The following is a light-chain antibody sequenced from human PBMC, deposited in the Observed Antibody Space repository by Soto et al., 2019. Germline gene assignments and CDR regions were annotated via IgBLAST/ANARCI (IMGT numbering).Light chain of an antibody. V-gene: IGKV1-39*01. Sequence: DIQMTQSPSSLSASVGDRVTITCRASQSISSYLNWYQQKPGKAPKLLIYAASSLQSGVPSRFSGSGSGPDFTLTISSLQPEDFATYYCQQSYSTPGFGPGTKVDIK. CDR1: QSISSY. CDR3: QQSYSTPG. J-gene: IGKJ3*01. CDR2: AAS.